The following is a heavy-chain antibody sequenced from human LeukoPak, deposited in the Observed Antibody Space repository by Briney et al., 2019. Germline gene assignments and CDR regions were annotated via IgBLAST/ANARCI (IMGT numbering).Heavy chain of an antibody. CDR2: ISGSGGST. CDR1: GFTFSSYA. D-gene: IGHD6-13*01. V-gene: IGHV3-23*01. J-gene: IGHJ4*02. CDR3: ARYGVAAGREYGH. Sequence: SGGSLRLSCAASGFTFSSYAMSWVRQAPGKGLEWVSAISGSGGSTYYADSVKGRFTISRDNSKNTLYLQMNSLRAEDTAVYYCARYGVAAGREYGHWGQGTLVTVSS.